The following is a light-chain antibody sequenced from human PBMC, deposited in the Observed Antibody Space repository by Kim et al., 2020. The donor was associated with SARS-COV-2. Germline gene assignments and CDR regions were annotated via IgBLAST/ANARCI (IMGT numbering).Light chain of an antibody. CDR2: GAS. V-gene: IGKV3-20*01. J-gene: IGKJ1*01. CDR1: QSVSSTY. Sequence: DIVLTQSPGTLSLSPGQRATLSCRARQSVSSTYFAWYQQKPGQAPRLLIYGASSRASGIPDRFSGSGSGTDFTLTISRLEPDDFAVYYCQQYGSTPWTFGQGTKVDIK. CDR3: QQYGSTPWT.